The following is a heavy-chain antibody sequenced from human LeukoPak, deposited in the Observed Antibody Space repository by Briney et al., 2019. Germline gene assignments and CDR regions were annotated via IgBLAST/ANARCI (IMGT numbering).Heavy chain of an antibody. CDR2: ISYTWST. CDR1: GGSISSFY. V-gene: IGHV4-59*08. CDR3: ARGGYSGYSGYGIFDS. J-gene: IGHJ4*02. D-gene: IGHD5-12*01. Sequence: SETLSLTCTVSGGSISSFYWSWIRLPPGKGLEWIGYISYTWSTNYHPSFKSRVTISVDMSKNQFSLKLNSVTAADKAVYYCARGGYSGYSGYGIFDSWGQGTLVTVSS.